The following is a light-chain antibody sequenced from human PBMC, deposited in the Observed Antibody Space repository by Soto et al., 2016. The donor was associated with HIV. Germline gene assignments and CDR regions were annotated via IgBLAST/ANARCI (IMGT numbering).Light chain of an antibody. CDR1: ALPKQY. Sequence: SYELTQPPSVSVSPGQTARITCSGDALPKQYAYWYQQKPGQAPVLVIYKDSERPSGIPERFSGSSSGTTVTLTISGVQAEDEADYYCQSADSSGTVVFGGGTKPDRP. CDR3: QSADSSGTVV. V-gene: IGLV3-25*03. J-gene: IGLJ2*01. CDR2: KDS.